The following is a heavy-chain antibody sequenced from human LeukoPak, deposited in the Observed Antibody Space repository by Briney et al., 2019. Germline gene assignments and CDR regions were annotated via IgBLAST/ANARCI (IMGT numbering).Heavy chain of an antibody. D-gene: IGHD3-16*01. CDR1: GGSISSYY. CDR2: IYYSGST. J-gene: IGHJ6*03. Sequence: PSETLSLTCTVSGGSISSYYWSWIRQPPGKGLEWIGYIYYSGSTNYNPSLKSRVTISVDTSKNQFSLKLSSVTAADTAVYYCARGGGLGIGNYYCYYYMDVWGKGTTVTVSS. CDR3: ARGGGLGIGNYYCYYYMDV. V-gene: IGHV4-59*01.